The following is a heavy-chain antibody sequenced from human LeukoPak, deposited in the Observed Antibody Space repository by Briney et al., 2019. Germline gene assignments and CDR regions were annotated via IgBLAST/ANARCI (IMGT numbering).Heavy chain of an antibody. CDR1: GGSFSGYY. CDR3: ARGLNGSGSYYYFDY. J-gene: IGHJ4*02. Sequence: SETLSLTCAVYGGSFSGYYWSWIRQPPGKGLEWIGEINHSGSTNYNPSLKSRVTISVDTSKNQFSLKLSSVTAADTAVYYCARGLNGSGSYYYFDYWGQGTLVTVSS. D-gene: IGHD3-10*01. CDR2: INHSGST. V-gene: IGHV4-34*01.